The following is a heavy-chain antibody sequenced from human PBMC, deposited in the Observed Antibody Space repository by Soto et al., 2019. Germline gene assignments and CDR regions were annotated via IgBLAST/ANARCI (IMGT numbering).Heavy chain of an antibody. J-gene: IGHJ4*02. CDR2: IYWDDDK. V-gene: IGHV2-5*02. Sequence: QITLKESGPTLVKPTQTLTLTCTFSGFSLSTSGVGVGWIRQPPGKALEWLALIYWDDDKRYSPSLKSRLTITKVTSRNQVVLTMTNMDPVDTATYYCAHKGEGSRGFKYWGQGTLVIVSS. CDR3: AHKGEGSRGFKY. D-gene: IGHD1-26*01. CDR1: GFSLSTSGVG.